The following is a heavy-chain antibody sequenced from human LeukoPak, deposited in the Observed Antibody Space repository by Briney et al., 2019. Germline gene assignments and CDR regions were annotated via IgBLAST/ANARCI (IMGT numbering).Heavy chain of an antibody. J-gene: IGHJ5*02. V-gene: IGHV4-59*12. CDR2: IYYSGST. CDR1: GDSISSYY. D-gene: IGHD6-13*01. CDR3: AREWYSSSWYPVSYNWFER. Sequence: SETLSLTCTVSGDSISSYYYSWFRQPPGKGLEWFGYIYYSGSTNYNPSLKSRVTISVETSKTQFSLKLSSVTAADTAVYYCAREWYSSSWYPVSYNWFERWGQGILVTVSS.